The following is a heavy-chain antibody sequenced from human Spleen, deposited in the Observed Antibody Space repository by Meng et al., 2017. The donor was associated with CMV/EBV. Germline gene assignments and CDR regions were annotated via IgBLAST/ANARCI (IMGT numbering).Heavy chain of an antibody. D-gene: IGHD3-3*01. CDR2: ITIGSHYI. CDR1: TFTFTASS. V-gene: IGHV3-21*01. J-gene: IGHJ4*02. Sequence: GGSLRLSCAGSTFTFTASSMNWFRQAPGKGLEWVSSITIGSHYIYYADSVKGRFTVSRDNAKNSLFLQMNSLRPEDTAMYYCASADYDFWSGLIWGQGTLVTVSS. CDR3: ASADYDFWSGLI.